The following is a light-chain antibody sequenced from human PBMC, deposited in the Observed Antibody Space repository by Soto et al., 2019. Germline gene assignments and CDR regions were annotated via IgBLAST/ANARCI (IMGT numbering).Light chain of an antibody. J-gene: IGKJ5*01. CDR1: QGVRSY. CDR3: QQYYSYPLT. CDR2: AAS. Sequence: IQMTQSPSSLSASPGDRVTITCRASQGVRSYLAWYQQKPGKAPKLLIYAASTLQSGVPSRFSGSGSGTDFTPTISCLQSEDFATYYCQQYYSYPLTFGQGTRLEI. V-gene: IGKV1-8*01.